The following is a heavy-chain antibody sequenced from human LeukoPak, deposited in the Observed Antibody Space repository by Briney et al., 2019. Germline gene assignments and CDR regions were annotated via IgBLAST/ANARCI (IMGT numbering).Heavy chain of an antibody. J-gene: IGHJ4*02. CDR2: IYTTGST. Sequence: SETLSLTCNVSGGSISSYYWSWIRQPAGKGLEWIGRIYTTGSTNYNPSLKSRVTMSVDTSKNQFSLKLSSVTAADTAIYYCANSRDRSNIAARRFRVADRHFVYWGQGTLVTVSS. D-gene: IGHD6-6*01. CDR3: ANSRDRSNIAARRFRVADRHFVY. V-gene: IGHV4-4*07. CDR1: GGSISSYY.